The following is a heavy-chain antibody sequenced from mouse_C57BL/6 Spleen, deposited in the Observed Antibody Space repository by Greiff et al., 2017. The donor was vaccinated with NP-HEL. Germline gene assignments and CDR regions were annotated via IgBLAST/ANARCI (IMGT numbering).Heavy chain of an antibody. D-gene: IGHD3-2*02. Sequence: VKLMESGAELAKPGASVKLSCKASGYTFTSYWMHWVKQRPGQGLEWIGYINPSSGYTKYNQKFKDKATLTADKSSSTAYMQLSSLTYEDSAVYYCARGEAQASYAMDYWGQGTSVTVSS. CDR1: GYTFTSYW. J-gene: IGHJ4*01. V-gene: IGHV1-7*01. CDR2: INPSSGYT. CDR3: ARGEAQASYAMDY.